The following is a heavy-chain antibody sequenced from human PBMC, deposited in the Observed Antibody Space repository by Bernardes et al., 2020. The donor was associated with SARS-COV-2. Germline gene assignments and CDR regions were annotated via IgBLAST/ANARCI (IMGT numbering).Heavy chain of an antibody. CDR2: INPNSGGT. D-gene: IGHD6-19*01. CDR1: GYTFTGYY. Sequence: ASVKVSCKASGYTFTGYYMHWVRQAPGQGLEWMGWINPNSGGTNYAQKFQGRVTMTRDTSISTAYMELSRLRSDDTAVYYCASDTNVRTYSSGWMGDYFAYWGQGTLVTVSS. V-gene: IGHV1-2*02. CDR3: ASDTNVRTYSSGWMGDYFAY. J-gene: IGHJ4*02.